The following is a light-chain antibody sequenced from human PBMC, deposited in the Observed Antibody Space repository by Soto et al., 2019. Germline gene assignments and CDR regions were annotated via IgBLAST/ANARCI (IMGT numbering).Light chain of an antibody. V-gene: IGLV2-14*03. CDR1: SSDIDDYDY. CDR3: SSYTTGSTSVV. J-gene: IGLJ2*01. CDR2: DVT. Sequence: QSALTQPASVSGSPGQSITISCTGTSSDIDDYDYVSWYQHHPGKAPKLIIYDVTNRPSGVSNRFSGSKSGNTASLTISGLQAEDEADYYCSSYTTGSTSVVFGGGTKVTVL.